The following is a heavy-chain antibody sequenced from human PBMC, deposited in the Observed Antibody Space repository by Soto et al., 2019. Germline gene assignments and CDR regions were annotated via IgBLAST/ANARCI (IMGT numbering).Heavy chain of an antibody. CDR3: ARAYLYDSSGYHNDY. CDR2: ISAYNGNT. D-gene: IGHD3-22*01. V-gene: IGHV1-18*01. CDR1: GYTFTSYG. J-gene: IGHJ4*02. Sequence: ASVKVSCKASGYTFTSYGISWVRQAPGQGLEWMGWISAYNGNTNYAQKLQGRVTMTTDTSTSTAYMELRSLRSDDTAVYYCARAYLYDSSGYHNDYWGQGTLVNVSS.